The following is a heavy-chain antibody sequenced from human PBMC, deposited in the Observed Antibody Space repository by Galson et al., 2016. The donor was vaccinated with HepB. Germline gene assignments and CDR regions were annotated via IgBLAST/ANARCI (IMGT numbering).Heavy chain of an antibody. D-gene: IGHD4-17*01. CDR2: ISYDGSYK. J-gene: IGHJ4*02. CDR3: SRDYIMMTVTWGPDY. V-gene: IGHV3-30*04. Sequence: SLRLSCAASGFTFSSSAMHWVRQAQGKGLEWVAVISYDGSYKFYADSVRGRFTISRDNSEDTVYLQMNSLRAEDTAVYYCSRDYIMMTVTWGPDYWGQGTLVSVSS. CDR1: GFTFSSSA.